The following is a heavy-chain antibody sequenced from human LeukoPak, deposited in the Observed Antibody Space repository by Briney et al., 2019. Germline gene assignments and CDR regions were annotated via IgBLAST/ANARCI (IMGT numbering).Heavy chain of an antibody. Sequence: SETLSLTCAVHGGSFSGYYWSWIRQTPGKGLEWIGEINHSGSTNYNPPLKSRVTISVDTSKNQFSLKLSSVTAADTAVYYCARVDKSSSWYRNWFDPWGQGTLVTVSS. CDR3: ARVDKSSSWYRNWFDP. D-gene: IGHD6-13*01. CDR2: INHSGST. CDR1: GGSFSGYY. J-gene: IGHJ5*02. V-gene: IGHV4-34*01.